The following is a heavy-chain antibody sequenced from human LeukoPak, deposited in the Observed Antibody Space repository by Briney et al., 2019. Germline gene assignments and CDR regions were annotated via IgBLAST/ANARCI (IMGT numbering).Heavy chain of an antibody. J-gene: IGHJ4*02. D-gene: IGHD3-22*01. CDR2: INSDGRST. CDR1: GYTFSSYW. V-gene: IGHV3-74*01. CDR3: TRFLYYYDSSTYHDYFDY. Sequence: PGGSLRLSCAASGYTFSSYWMSWVRQAPGKGLVWVSRINSDGRSTNYADSVKGRFTISRDNAKNTLYLQMNSLRAEDTAVYYCTRFLYYYDSSTYHDYFDYWGQGTLVTVSS.